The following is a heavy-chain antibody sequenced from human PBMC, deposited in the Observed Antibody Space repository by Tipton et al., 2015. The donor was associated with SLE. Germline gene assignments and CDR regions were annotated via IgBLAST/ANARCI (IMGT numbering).Heavy chain of an antibody. D-gene: IGHD5-24*01. CDR3: AREAMTTIPYYFDP. CDR1: GFTFSSYE. J-gene: IGHJ4*02. CDR2: INSVGSTR. Sequence: SLRLSCEASGFTFSSYEMNWVRQAPGKGLEWISYINSVGSTRYYADSVKGRFTISRDNAKNSLYLQMNSLRTEDTALYYCAREAMTTIPYYFDPWGPGTLVTVSS. V-gene: IGHV3-48*03.